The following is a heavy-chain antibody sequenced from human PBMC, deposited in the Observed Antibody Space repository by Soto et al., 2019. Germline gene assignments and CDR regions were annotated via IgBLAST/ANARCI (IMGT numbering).Heavy chain of an antibody. CDR2: FDPEDGET. Sequence: ASVKVSCKVSGYTLTELSMHWVRQAPGKGLEWMGGFDPEDGETIYAQKFQFRVTMTEDTSTDTAYMELSSLRSEDTAVYYCATDRFLTTKKVVDTAMVLDYWGQGTLVTVSS. CDR1: GYTLTELS. V-gene: IGHV1-24*01. J-gene: IGHJ4*02. CDR3: ATDRFLTTKKVVDTAMVLDY. D-gene: IGHD5-18*01.